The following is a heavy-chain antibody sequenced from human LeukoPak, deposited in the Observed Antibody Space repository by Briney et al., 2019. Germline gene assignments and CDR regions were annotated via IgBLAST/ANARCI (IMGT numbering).Heavy chain of an antibody. Sequence: GGSLRLSCAASGFTFSSYAMSWVRQAPGKGLEWVSDISGSGGSTYYADSVKGRFTISRDNSKDTLYLQMNCLRAEDTAVYYCARDRPFFEYWGQGALVTVSS. V-gene: IGHV3-23*01. CDR1: GFTFSSYA. CDR3: ARDRPFFEY. J-gene: IGHJ4*02. CDR2: ISGSGGST.